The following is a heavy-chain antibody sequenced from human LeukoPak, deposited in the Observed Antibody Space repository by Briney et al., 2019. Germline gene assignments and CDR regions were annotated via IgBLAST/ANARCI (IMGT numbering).Heavy chain of an antibody. CDR3: AKDHDGSSNDY. V-gene: IGHV3-23*01. Sequence: GGSLRLSCAASGFTFRSYAMSWVRQAPGKGLEWGSGISGSGGSTYYADSVKGRFTISRDNSKNTLYLQMNSLRAEDTAVYYCAKDHDGSSNDYWGQGTLVTVSS. CDR1: GFTFRSYA. J-gene: IGHJ4*02. D-gene: IGHD3-10*01. CDR2: ISGSGGST.